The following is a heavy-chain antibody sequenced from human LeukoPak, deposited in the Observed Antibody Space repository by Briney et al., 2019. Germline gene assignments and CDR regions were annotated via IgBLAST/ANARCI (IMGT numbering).Heavy chain of an antibody. CDR3: AIYYYDSSGYYYRY. Sequence: SETLSLTCTVSGGSISSYYWSWIRQPPGKGLEWIGYIYYSGSTYYNPSLKSRVTISVDTSKNQFSLKLSSVTAADTAVYYCAIYYYDSSGYYYRYWGQGTLVTVSS. D-gene: IGHD3-22*01. CDR2: IYYSGST. J-gene: IGHJ4*02. CDR1: GGSISSYY. V-gene: IGHV4-59*04.